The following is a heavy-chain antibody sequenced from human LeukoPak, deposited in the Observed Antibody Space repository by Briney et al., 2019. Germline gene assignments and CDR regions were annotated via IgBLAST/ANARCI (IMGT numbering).Heavy chain of an antibody. J-gene: IGHJ4*02. D-gene: IGHD1-1*01. CDR3: ARRTTGTGPFDY. CDR2: IYYSGST. V-gene: IGHV4-59*08. Sequence: SETLSLTCTVSGVSISSHYWSWVRQPPGKGLEWVGYIYYSGSTNYNPSLKSRVTISVDTSKNQFSLKLSSVTAADTAVYYCARRTTGTGPFDYWGQGTLVTVSS. CDR1: GVSISSHY.